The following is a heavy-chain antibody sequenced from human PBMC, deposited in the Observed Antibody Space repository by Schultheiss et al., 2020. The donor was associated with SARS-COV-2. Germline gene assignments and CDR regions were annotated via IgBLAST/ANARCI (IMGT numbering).Heavy chain of an antibody. CDR1: GYTFTGYY. CDR2: INPNSGGT. Sequence: ASVKVSCKASGYTFTGYYMHWVRQAPGQGLEWMGWINPNSGGTNYAQKFQGWVTMTRDTSISTAYMELSRLRSDDTAVYYCARAAITDYDAYFDYWGQGTLVTVSS. V-gene: IGHV1-2*04. CDR3: ARAAITDYDAYFDY. J-gene: IGHJ4*02. D-gene: IGHD1-20*01.